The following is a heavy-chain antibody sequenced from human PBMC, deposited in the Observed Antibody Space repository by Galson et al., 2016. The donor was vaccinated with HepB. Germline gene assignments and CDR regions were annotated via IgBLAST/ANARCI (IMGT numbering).Heavy chain of an antibody. D-gene: IGHD3-22*01. CDR2: INHSGSA. J-gene: IGHJ4*02. V-gene: IGHV4-34*01. CDR3: ARHRYYYDTSGYYY. CDR1: GGSFSGYY. Sequence: SETLSLTCAVYGGSFSGYYWSWIRQPPGKGLEWIGEINHSGSANYNPSLESRVTISVDTSKNQFSLKLSSVTAADTAVYYCARHRYYYDTSGYYYWGQGTLVTVSS.